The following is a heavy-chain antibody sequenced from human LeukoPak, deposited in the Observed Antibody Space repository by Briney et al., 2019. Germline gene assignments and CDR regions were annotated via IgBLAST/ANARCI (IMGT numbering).Heavy chain of an antibody. V-gene: IGHV3-7*04. CDR1: GFTFDDYA. CDR2: IKQDGSEK. Sequence: PGGSLRLSCAASGFTFDDYAMHWVRQAPGKGLEWVANIKQDGSEKYYVDSVKGRFTISRDNAKNSLYLQMNSLRAEDTAVYYCARGKGFDPWGQGTLVTVSS. CDR3: ARGKGFDP. J-gene: IGHJ5*02.